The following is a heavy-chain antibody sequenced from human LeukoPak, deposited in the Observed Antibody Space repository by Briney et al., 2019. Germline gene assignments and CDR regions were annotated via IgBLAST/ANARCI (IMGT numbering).Heavy chain of an antibody. D-gene: IGHD3-3*01. CDR2: INHSGST. CDR3: ARGRSRITIFGVVITNKGFDY. CDR1: GGSFSGYY. J-gene: IGHJ4*02. V-gene: IGHV4-34*01. Sequence: SETLSLTCAVYGGSFSGYYWSWIRQPPGKGLEWIGEINHSGSTNYNPSLESRVTISVDTSKNQFSLKLSSVTAADTAVYYCARGRSRITIFGVVITNKGFDYWGQGTLVTVSS.